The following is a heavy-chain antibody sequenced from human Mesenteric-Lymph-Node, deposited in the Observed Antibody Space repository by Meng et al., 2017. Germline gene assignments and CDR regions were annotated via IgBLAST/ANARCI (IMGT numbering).Heavy chain of an antibody. CDR1: GGSISSSTYY. V-gene: IGHV4-39*01. D-gene: IGHD3-10*01. CDR2: IYYSGRT. Sequence: QLQLQESGSGLVQPSETLSLTCTASGGSISSSTYYWGWIRQPPGKGLEWIGSIYYSGRTYYNPSLKSRVTMSVDTSKNQFSLKLSSVTAADTAVYYCARLWFGERPPDYWGQGTLVTVSS. CDR3: ARLWFGERPPDY. J-gene: IGHJ4*02.